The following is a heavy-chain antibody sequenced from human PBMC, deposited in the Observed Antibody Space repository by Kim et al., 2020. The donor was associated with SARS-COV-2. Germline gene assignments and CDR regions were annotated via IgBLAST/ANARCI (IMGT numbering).Heavy chain of an antibody. J-gene: IGHJ4*02. CDR2: ST. V-gene: IGHV4-39*01. Sequence: STYYNPSLKSRVTISVDTSKNQFSLKLSSVTAADTAVYYCASMYGSPVDYWGQGTLVTVSS. CDR3: ASMYGSPVDY. D-gene: IGHD2-8*01.